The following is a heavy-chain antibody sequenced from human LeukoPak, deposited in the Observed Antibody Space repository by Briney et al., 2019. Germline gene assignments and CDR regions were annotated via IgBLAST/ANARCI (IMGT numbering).Heavy chain of an antibody. D-gene: IGHD3-22*01. V-gene: IGHV3-48*03. CDR3: ARIRSGYYYFDY. CDR2: ISSSGSTI. CDR1: GFTFSSYE. Sequence: GGSLRLSCAASGFTFSSYEMKWVRQAPGKGLEWVSYISSSGSTIYYADSVKGRFTISRDNAKNSLYLQMNSLRAEDTAVYYCARIRSGYYYFDYWGQGTLVTFSS. J-gene: IGHJ4*02.